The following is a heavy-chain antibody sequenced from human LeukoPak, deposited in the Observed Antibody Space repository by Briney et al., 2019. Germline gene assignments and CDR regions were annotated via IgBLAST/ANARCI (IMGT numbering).Heavy chain of an antibody. Sequence: SETLPLTCFVYGGSISGYLGKWIRQPAGKGLEWIGRIYTNVITNYNPSLKSRVTMSVDTSKNQFSLMLSSVTAADTAVYYCARGRSLYFDYWGQGTLVTVSS. CDR3: ARGRSLYFDY. V-gene: IGHV4-4*07. CDR1: GGSISGYL. CDR2: IYTNVIT. J-gene: IGHJ4*02.